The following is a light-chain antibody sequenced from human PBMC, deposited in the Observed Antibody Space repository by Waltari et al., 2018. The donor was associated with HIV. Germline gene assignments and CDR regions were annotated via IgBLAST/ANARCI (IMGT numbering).Light chain of an antibody. CDR3: QVWDSSSDTYV. V-gene: IGLV3-21*04. CDR1: NIGSKS. Sequence: SYVLTQPPSVSVAPGKTARIPCGGNNIGSKSVHWYQQKPGQAPVLVNYYDSDRPDGIPERFSGSNAGNTATLTISRVEAGDEVDYYCQVWDSSSDTYVFGTGTKVTVL. CDR2: YDS. J-gene: IGLJ1*01.